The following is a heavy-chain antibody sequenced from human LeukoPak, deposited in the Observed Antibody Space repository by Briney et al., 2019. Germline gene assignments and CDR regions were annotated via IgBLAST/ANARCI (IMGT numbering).Heavy chain of an antibody. CDR2: FDPEDGET. J-gene: IGHJ6*02. D-gene: IGHD3-10*01. CDR1: GYTLTELS. Sequence: ASVKVSCKVSGYTLTELSIHWVRQAPGKGLAGMGGFDPEDGETIYAQKFQGRVTMTEDTSTDTAYMELSSLRSEDTAVYYCVTLGWFGEAYGMDVWGQGTTVTVSS. V-gene: IGHV1-24*01. CDR3: VTLGWFGEAYGMDV.